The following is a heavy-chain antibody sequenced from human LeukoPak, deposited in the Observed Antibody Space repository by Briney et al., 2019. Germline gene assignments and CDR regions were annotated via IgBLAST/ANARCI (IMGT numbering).Heavy chain of an antibody. Sequence: PSETLSLTCAVYGGSFSGYYWSWLRQPPGKGLEWIGEINHSGSTNHNPSLKSRVTISVDTSKNQFSLKLSSVTAADTAVYYCARALTPESAFDYWGQGTLVTVSS. CDR1: GGSFSGYY. CDR2: INHSGST. CDR3: ARALTPESAFDY. V-gene: IGHV4-34*01. J-gene: IGHJ4*02.